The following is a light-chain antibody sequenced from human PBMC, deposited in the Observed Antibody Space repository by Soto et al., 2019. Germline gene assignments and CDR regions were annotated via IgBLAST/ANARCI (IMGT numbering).Light chain of an antibody. CDR2: DAS. V-gene: IGKV1-33*01. CDR1: QDISNY. CDR3: QQYSHLIT. Sequence: DIPMTQSPSSLSASVGDRVTITCQASQDISNYLNWYQQKLGKAPKLLIYDASNLETGVPSRFSGSGSGTDFTFTIRSLQPEDIATYYCQQYSHLITFGQGTRLEIK. J-gene: IGKJ5*01.